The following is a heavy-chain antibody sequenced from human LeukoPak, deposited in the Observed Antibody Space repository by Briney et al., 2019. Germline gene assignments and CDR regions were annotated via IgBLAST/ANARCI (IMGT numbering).Heavy chain of an antibody. D-gene: IGHD1-26*01. CDR3: ARGLSGSSRRLFDY. CDR2: INPNSGGT. CDR1: GYTFTGYY. J-gene: IGHJ4*02. Sequence: ASVKVSCKXSGYTFTGYYMHWVRQAPEQGLEWMGWINPNSGGTDYAQKFQGRVTMTRDTSISTAYMELSRLRSDDTAVYYCARGLSGSSRRLFDYWGQGTLVTVSS. V-gene: IGHV1-2*02.